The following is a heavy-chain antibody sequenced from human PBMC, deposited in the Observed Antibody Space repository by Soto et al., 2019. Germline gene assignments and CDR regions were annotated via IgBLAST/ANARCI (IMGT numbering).Heavy chain of an antibody. V-gene: IGHV3-30*18. CDR3: AKDRATVTTREGGGNVPT. J-gene: IGHJ5*02. Sequence: QVQLVESGGGVVQPGRSLRLSCAASGFTFSSYGMHWVRQAPGKGLEWVAVISYDGSNKYYADSVKGRFTISRDNSKNTLYLKMNSLRAEDTAVYYCAKDRATVTTREGGGNVPTWGQGTLVTVSS. CDR1: GFTFSSYG. CDR2: ISYDGSNK. D-gene: IGHD4-17*01.